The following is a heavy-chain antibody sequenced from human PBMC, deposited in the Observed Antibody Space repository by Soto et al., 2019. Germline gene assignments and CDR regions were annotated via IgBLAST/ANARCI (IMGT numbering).Heavy chain of an antibody. D-gene: IGHD4-17*01. J-gene: IGHJ4*02. CDR1: GFTFSNYA. CDR2: ISYDGDNE. CDR3: AREEGGLRWSYFDY. Sequence: QVQLVESGGGVVHPGRSLRLSCAASGFTFSNYAMHWVRQAPGEGLEWVAVISYDGDNEYYADSVKGRFTISRDNSKNTLYLQMNSLRPEDTAVLYCAREEGGLRWSYFDYWGQGILVTVSS. V-gene: IGHV3-30-3*01.